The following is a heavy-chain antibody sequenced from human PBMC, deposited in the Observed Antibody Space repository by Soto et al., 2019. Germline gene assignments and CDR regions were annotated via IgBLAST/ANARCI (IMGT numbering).Heavy chain of an antibody. Sequence: GESLKISCAASGFTFSSYDMHWVRQATGKGLEWVSAIGTAGDTYYPGSVKGRFTISRENAKNSLYLQMNSLRAGDTAVYYCARDLQLERSQTMEYYYYGMDVWGQGTTVTVSS. CDR2: IGTAGDT. D-gene: IGHD1-1*01. CDR1: GFTFSSYD. CDR3: ARDLQLERSQTMEYYYYGMDV. J-gene: IGHJ6*02. V-gene: IGHV3-13*01.